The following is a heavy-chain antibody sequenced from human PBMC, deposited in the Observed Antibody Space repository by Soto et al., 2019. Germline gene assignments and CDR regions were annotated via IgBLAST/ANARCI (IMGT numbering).Heavy chain of an antibody. CDR3: ALAIRSWIAVAGRMEAY. CDR2: INPSGGST. V-gene: IGHV1-46*01. CDR1: GYTFTSYY. Sequence: ASVKVSCKASGYTFTSYYMHWVRQAPGQGLEWMGIINPSGGSTSYAQKFQGRVTMTRDTSTSTVYMELSSLRSEDTAVYYCALAIRSWIAVAGRMEAYWGQGTLVTVSS. D-gene: IGHD6-19*01. J-gene: IGHJ4*02.